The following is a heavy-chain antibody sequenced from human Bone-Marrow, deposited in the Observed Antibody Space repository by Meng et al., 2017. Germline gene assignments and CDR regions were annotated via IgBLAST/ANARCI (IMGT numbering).Heavy chain of an antibody. J-gene: IGHJ3*02. Sequence: GESLKISCAASGFTFSSYGMHWVRQAPGKGLEWVAVIWYDGSNKYYADSVKGRFTISRDNSKNTLYLQMNSLRAEDTAVYYCASAYCGGDCYFRSDAFDIWGQGTMVTVSS. V-gene: IGHV3-33*01. CDR2: IWYDGSNK. CDR3: ASAYCGGDCYFRSDAFDI. D-gene: IGHD2-21*02. CDR1: GFTFSSYG.